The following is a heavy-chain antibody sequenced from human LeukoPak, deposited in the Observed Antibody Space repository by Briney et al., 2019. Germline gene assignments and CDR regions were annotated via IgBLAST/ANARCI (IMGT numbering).Heavy chain of an antibody. V-gene: IGHV4-4*07. CDR2: IYTSGST. D-gene: IGHD2-15*01. J-gene: IGHJ6*02. Sequence: SETLSLTCTVSGGSISSYYWSWIRQPPGKGLEWIGRIYTSGSTNYNPSLKSRVTMSVDTSKNQFSLKLSSVTAADTAVYYCVVVVAAPRFYYGMDVWGQGTTVTVSS. CDR3: VVVVAAPRFYYGMDV. CDR1: GGSISSYY.